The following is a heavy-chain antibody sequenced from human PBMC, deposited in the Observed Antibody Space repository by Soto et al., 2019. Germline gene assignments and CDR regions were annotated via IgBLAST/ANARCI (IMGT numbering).Heavy chain of an antibody. D-gene: IGHD5-12*01. V-gene: IGHV4-39*01. Sequence: SETLSLTCTVSGGSISSSSYYWGWIRQPPGKGLEWIGSIYYSGSTYYNPSLKSRVTISVDTSKNQFSLKLSSVTAADTAVYYCARLGGGDSGYAAGLGYYYYYMDVWGKGTTVTVSS. CDR2: IYYSGST. CDR3: ARLGGGDSGYAAGLGYYYYYMDV. J-gene: IGHJ6*03. CDR1: GGSISSSSYY.